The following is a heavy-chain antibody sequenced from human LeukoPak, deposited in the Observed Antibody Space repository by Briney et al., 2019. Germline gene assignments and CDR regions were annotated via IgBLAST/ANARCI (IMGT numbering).Heavy chain of an antibody. V-gene: IGHV6-1*01. CDR3: AREEWELHPTPLFDY. Sequence: SQTLSLTCAISGDSFSSNSAAWNWIRQSPSRGLEWLGRTYYRSKWYNEYAVSVKSRITINPDTSKNQFSLQLNSVAPEDTAVYYCAREEWELHPTPLFDYWGQGTLVTVSS. J-gene: IGHJ4*02. CDR1: GDSFSSNSAA. D-gene: IGHD1-26*01. CDR2: TYYRSKWYN.